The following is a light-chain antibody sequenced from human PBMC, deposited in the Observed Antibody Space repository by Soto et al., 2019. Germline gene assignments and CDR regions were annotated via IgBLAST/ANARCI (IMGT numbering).Light chain of an antibody. J-gene: IGKJ5*01. CDR2: GAS. Sequence: EIVMTQSPATLSVSAGGRATLSCRTSQSISDTLAWYQQKPGQAPRLLIYGASKRATGFPARFSGSGSGTDFTLTISSLQSEDFAVYYCQQYNNWPPITFGQGTRLEIK. V-gene: IGKV3-15*01. CDR3: QQYNNWPPIT. CDR1: QSISDT.